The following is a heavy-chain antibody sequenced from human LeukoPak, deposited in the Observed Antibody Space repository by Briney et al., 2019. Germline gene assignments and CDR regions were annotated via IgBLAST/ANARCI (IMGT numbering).Heavy chain of an antibody. Sequence: PGRSLRLSCAASGFTFSSYAMHWVRQAPGKGLEWVAVISYDGSNKYYADSVKGRFTISRDNSKNTLYLQMNSLRAEDTAVYYCARESVAGTYFDYWGQETLVTVSS. J-gene: IGHJ4*02. CDR3: ARESVAGTYFDY. D-gene: IGHD6-19*01. V-gene: IGHV3-30-3*01. CDR2: ISYDGSNK. CDR1: GFTFSSYA.